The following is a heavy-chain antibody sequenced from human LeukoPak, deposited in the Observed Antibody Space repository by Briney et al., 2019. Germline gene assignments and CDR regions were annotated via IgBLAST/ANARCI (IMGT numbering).Heavy chain of an antibody. V-gene: IGHV3-64D*09. CDR3: VKKTAYDSSGYFDY. J-gene: IGHJ4*02. D-gene: IGHD3-22*01. Sequence: GGSLRLSCSAPGFTFSSYAMHWVRQAPGKGLEYVSAISSNGGSTYYADSVKGRFTISRDNSKNTLYLQMSSLRAEDTAVYYCVKKTAYDSSGYFDYWGQGTLVTVSS. CDR1: GFTFSSYA. CDR2: ISSNGGST.